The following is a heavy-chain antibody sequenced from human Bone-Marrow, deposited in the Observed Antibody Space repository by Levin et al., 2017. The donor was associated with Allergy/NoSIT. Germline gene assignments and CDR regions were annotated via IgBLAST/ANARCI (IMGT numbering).Heavy chain of an antibody. D-gene: IGHD2-15*01. CDR2: IYHRGST. Sequence: SQTLSLTCAVYGGSFSDYYWSWIRQPPGKGLEWIGEIYHRGSTYYNPSLKSRVTISADTSKNQFSLKRRSVKAADTAGDYWAREPGECSGGSCYGGWFDPWGQGTLVTVSS. J-gene: IGHJ5*02. V-gene: IGHV4-34*01. CDR1: GGSFSDYY. CDR3: AREPGECSGGSCYGGWFDP.